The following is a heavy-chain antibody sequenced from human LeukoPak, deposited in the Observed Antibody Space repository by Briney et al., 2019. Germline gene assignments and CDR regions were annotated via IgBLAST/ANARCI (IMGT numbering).Heavy chain of an antibody. D-gene: IGHD3-16*01. Sequence: VSVSVSSMAPGYSLSNYGLSWVRPAPGQGLEWMGWISGNNGNTNCLQKFQGRVTMTTDTSTNTAYMELRSLRSDDTAVYYCAKVGGASYSKVAFDIWGQ. CDR2: ISGNNGNT. CDR1: GYSLSNYG. J-gene: IGHJ3*02. V-gene: IGHV1-18*01. CDR3: AKVGGASYSKVAFDI.